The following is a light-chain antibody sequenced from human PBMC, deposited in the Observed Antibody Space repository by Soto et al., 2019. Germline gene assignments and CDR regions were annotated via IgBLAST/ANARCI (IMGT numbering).Light chain of an antibody. V-gene: IGKV1-17*01. J-gene: IGKJ1*01. CDR3: QQYNSYSLT. CDR2: DAS. Sequence: DIQMTQSPSSLSASVGARVTITCRASQGIGNDLDWYQQRPGKAPKLLIYDASSLESGVPSRFSGSGSGTEFTLTISSLQPDDFATYYCQQYNSYSLTFGQGTKVDIK. CDR1: QGIGND.